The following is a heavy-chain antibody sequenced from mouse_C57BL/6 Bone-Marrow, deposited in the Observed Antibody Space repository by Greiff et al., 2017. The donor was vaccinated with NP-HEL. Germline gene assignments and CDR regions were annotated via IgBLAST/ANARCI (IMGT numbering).Heavy chain of an antibody. J-gene: IGHJ2*01. CDR1: GYTFTSYW. Sequence: QVQLQQPGAELVKPGASVKLSCTASGYTFTSYWMHWVKQRPGQGLEWIGMIHPNSGSTNYNEKFKSKATLTVDKSSSTAYMQLSSLTSEDSAVYYCERYYSNPDGWGQGTTLTVSS. D-gene: IGHD2-5*01. CDR3: ERYYSNPDG. CDR2: IHPNSGST. V-gene: IGHV1-64*01.